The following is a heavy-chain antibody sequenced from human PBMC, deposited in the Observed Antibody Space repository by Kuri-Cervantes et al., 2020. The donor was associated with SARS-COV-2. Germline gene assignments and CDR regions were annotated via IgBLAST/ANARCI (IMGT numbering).Heavy chain of an antibody. CDR2: VSYDGINK. CDR1: AFTFGDYG. CDR3: ARDNYDYWSSYDGRTGPEYYYNGMDV. J-gene: IGHJ6*01. V-gene: IGHV3-30*12. Sequence: GGSLRLSWATFAFTFGDYGMNWFRQAPGKGLEWVAVVSYDGINKYYADSVKGRFTISRDNARDSLFLQTNSLSGEDTAVYFCARDNYDYWSSYDGRTGPEYYYNGMDVWGQGTTVTVSS. D-gene: IGHD3-3*01.